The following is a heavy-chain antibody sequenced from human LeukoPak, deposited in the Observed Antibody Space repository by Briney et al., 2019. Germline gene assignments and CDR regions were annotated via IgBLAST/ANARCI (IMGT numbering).Heavy chain of an antibody. CDR2: IYSGGST. CDR1: GFTFSSNY. J-gene: IGHJ4*02. D-gene: IGHD3-3*01. Sequence: GGSLRLSCAASGFTFSSNYMSWVRQAPGKGLEWVSVIYSGGSTYYADSVKGRFTISKDNSKNTLYLQMNSLRAEDTAVYYCARMGYDFWSGYYPFDYWGQGTLVTVSS. V-gene: IGHV3-66*01. CDR3: ARMGYDFWSGYYPFDY.